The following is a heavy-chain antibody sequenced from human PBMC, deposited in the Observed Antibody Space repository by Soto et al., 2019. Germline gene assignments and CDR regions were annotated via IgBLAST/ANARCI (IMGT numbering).Heavy chain of an antibody. J-gene: IGHJ5*02. V-gene: IGHV1-69*13. Sequence: SVKVSCKASGGTFSSYAISWVRQAPGQGLEWMGGIIPIFGTANYAQKFQGRVTITADESTSTAYMELSSLRSEDTAVYYCARGGETEYYYDSSGYYDWFDPWGQGTLVTVSS. CDR2: IIPIFGTA. CDR3: ARGGETEYYYDSSGYYDWFDP. CDR1: GGTFSSYA. D-gene: IGHD3-22*01.